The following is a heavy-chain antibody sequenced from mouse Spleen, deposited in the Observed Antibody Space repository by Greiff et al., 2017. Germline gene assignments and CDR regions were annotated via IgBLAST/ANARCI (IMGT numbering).Heavy chain of an antibody. CDR3: ARGRGYGNY. CDR2: ISSGGST. CDR1: GFTFSSYA. V-gene: IGHV5-6-5*01. Sequence: DVKLVESGGGLVKPGGSLKLSCAASGFTFSSYAMSWVRQTPEKRLEWVASISSGGSTYYPDSVKGRFTISRDNARNILYLQMSSLRSEDTAMYYCARGRGYGNYWGQGTTLTVSS. J-gene: IGHJ2*01. D-gene: IGHD2-1*01.